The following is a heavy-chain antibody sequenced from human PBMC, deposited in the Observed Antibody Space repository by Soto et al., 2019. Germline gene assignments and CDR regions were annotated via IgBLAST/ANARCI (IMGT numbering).Heavy chain of an antibody. Sequence: QVHLVQSGAEVKKPGASVKVSCQASGYAFTTYGITWVRQAPGQGLEWMGWISAHNGNTNYAQKPQGRVTVTRDTSTSTAYMGLRSVRADDTAVYYCARVRYGDYWGQGAMVTVSP. D-gene: IGHD1-1*01. CDR1: GYAFTTYG. CDR3: ARVRYGDY. CDR2: ISAHNGNT. J-gene: IGHJ4*02. V-gene: IGHV1-18*01.